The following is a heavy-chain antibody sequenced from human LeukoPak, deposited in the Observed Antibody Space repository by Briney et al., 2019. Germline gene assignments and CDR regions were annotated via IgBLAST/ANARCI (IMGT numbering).Heavy chain of an antibody. CDR2: IHNDDT. V-gene: IGHV3-53*01. D-gene: IGHD5-24*01. CDR1: GFTVSSYY. J-gene: IGHJ1*01. CDR3: ARDGSARSLQF. Sequence: GGSLRLSCAASGFTVSSYYLSWVRQAPGKGRKWVSLIHNDDTYYADSVEGRFTISRDNSKNTLYLQMNGLRAEDTAVYYCARDGSARSLQFWGQGTLVTVSS.